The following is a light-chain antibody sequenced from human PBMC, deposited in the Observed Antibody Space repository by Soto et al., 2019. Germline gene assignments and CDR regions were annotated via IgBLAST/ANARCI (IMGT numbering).Light chain of an antibody. CDR3: LQDYAFPWT. V-gene: IGKV1-6*01. CDR1: QHIRND. J-gene: IGKJ1*01. Sequence: AIRMTQSPSSLSASVGDRVTITCRASQHIRNDLGWYQQKPGRAPKLLIYSSSTLQSGVPSRFIRSGSCTDFTLSISSLQPADFATYYCLQDYAFPWTFGQGTNVEVK. CDR2: SSS.